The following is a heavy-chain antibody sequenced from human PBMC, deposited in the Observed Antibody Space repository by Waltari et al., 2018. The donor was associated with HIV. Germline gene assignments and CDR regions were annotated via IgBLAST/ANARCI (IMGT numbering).Heavy chain of an antibody. CDR3: ARANYDFWSGPLDY. V-gene: IGHV3-74*01. Sequence: EVQLVESGGVLVQPGGSLRLSCAASGFTFSSYWMHWVRQAPGTGLVGVSRINSDGSNKNYADSVKGRFTVSRENAKSTLYLQMNSLRAEDTAVYYCARANYDFWSGPLDYWGQGTLVTVSS. J-gene: IGHJ4*02. CDR1: GFTFSSYW. CDR2: INSDGSNK. D-gene: IGHD3-3*01.